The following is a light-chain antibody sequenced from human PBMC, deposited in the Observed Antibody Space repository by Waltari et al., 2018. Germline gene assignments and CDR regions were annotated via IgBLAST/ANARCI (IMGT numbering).Light chain of an antibody. Sequence: QSALTQPASVSGAPGQSLTISCTGTSSDVGGYNFVSWYQQHPGKAPKLIIYDVSKRPSGVSYRFSGSKSGHTASLTISGLQAEDEADYYCSSYASSSNVVFGGGTKLTVL. CDR1: SSDVGGYNF. V-gene: IGLV2-14*03. CDR3: SSYASSSNVV. CDR2: DVS. J-gene: IGLJ2*01.